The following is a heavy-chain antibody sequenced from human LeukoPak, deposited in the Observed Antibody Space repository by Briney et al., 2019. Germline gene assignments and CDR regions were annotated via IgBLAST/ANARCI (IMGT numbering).Heavy chain of an antibody. Sequence: SETLSLTCAVYGGSFSGYYWSWIRQPAGKGLEWIGRIYTSGSTNYNPSLKSRVTMSVDTSKNQFSLKLSSVTAADTAVYYCAREAASELRFLEWLTYEYYYYGMDVWGQGTTVTVSS. J-gene: IGHJ6*02. CDR2: IYTSGST. V-gene: IGHV4-4*07. D-gene: IGHD3-3*01. CDR3: AREAASELRFLEWLTYEYYYYGMDV. CDR1: GGSFSGYY.